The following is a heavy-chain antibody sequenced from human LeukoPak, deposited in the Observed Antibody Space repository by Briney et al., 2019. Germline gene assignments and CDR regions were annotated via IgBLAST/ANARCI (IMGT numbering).Heavy chain of an antibody. CDR3: ARVPDGQITG. J-gene: IGHJ4*02. CDR1: GFTFSTYS. CDR2: ISSSGGII. Sequence: RTGGSLRLSCAGSGFTFSTYSMTWVRQAPGKGLEWLSYISSSGGIIHYADSVKGRFTISRDNAKNSLYPQMNSLRDEDTAVYYCARVPDGQITGWGQGTLVTVSS. D-gene: IGHD5-24*01. V-gene: IGHV3-48*02.